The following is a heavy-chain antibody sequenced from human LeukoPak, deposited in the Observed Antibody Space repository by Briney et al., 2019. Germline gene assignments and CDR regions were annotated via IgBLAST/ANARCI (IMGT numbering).Heavy chain of an antibody. CDR3: ARAPLIAARPYGKYYYYYYMDV. Sequence: SETLSLTCAVYGGSFSGYYWSWIRQPPGKWLEWIGEINHSGSTNYNPSLKSRVTISVDTSKNQFSLKLSSVTAADKAVYYCARAPLIAARPYGKYYYYYYMDVWGKGTTVTVSS. V-gene: IGHV4-34*01. CDR1: GGSFSGYY. CDR2: INHSGST. J-gene: IGHJ6*03. D-gene: IGHD6-6*01.